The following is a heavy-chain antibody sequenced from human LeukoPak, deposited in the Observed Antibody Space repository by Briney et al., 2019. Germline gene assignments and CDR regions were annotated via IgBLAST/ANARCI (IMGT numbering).Heavy chain of an antibody. CDR3: ARDEGAPYQLHPPDY. V-gene: IGHV4-34*01. D-gene: IGHD2-2*01. CDR2: INHSGST. CDR1: GGSFSGYY. Sequence: SETLSLTCAVYGGSFSGYYWSWIRQPPGKGLEWIGEINHSGSTNYNPSLKSRVTISVDTSKNQFSLKLRSVTAADTAVYYCARDEGAPYQLHPPDYWGQGTLVTVSS. J-gene: IGHJ4*02.